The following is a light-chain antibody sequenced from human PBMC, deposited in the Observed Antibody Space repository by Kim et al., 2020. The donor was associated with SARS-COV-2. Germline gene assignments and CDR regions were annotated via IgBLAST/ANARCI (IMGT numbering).Light chain of an antibody. CDR1: SRLMHSNGYNY. J-gene: IGKJ3*01. Sequence: DIVLPPSPLSPPPPPPPPPSISCRSSSRLMHSNGYNYLDWYLQKPGQSPQLLIYLGSNRASGVPDRFSGSGSGTDFTLKISRVEAVDVGVYYCMQTIQTPFTFGPGTKVDIK. CDR3: MQTIQTPFT. CDR2: LGS. V-gene: IGKV2-28*01.